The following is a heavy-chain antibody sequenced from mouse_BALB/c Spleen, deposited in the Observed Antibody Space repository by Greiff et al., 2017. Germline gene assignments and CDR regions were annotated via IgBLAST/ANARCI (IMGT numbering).Heavy chain of an antibody. CDR3: TTITTVVATDYYFDY. Sequence: EVQGVESGGGLVKPGGSLKLSCAASGFTFSSYTMSWVRQTPEKRLEWVATISSGGSYTYYPDSVKGRFTISRDNAKNTLYLQMSSLKSEDTAMYYCTTITTVVATDYYFDYWGQGTTLTVSS. CDR2: ISSGGSYT. CDR1: GFTFSSYT. J-gene: IGHJ2*01. V-gene: IGHV5-6-4*01. D-gene: IGHD1-1*01.